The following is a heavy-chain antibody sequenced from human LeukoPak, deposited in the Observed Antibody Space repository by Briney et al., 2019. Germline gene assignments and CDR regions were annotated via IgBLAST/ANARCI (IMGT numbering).Heavy chain of an antibody. Sequence: PETLSLTCTVSGGSISGYYWHWIRQPPGKGLEWIGYISRSGGTNYNPSLKSRVTISRDTSKNQFSLILTSLTAADTAVYFCARAAYSDGWSYVYFDYWGQGTLATVAS. V-gene: IGHV4-59*01. CDR2: ISRSGGT. CDR1: GGSISGYY. J-gene: IGHJ4*02. CDR3: ARAAYSDGWSYVYFDY. D-gene: IGHD6-19*01.